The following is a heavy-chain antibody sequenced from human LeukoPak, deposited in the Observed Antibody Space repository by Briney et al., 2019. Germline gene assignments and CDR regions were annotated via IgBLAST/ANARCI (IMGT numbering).Heavy chain of an antibody. D-gene: IGHD6-25*01. V-gene: IGHV4-59*06. CDR2: IYYSGST. CDR3: ASRGYYFDY. CDR1: GGSISSYY. Sequence: SETLSLTCTVSGGSISSYYWSWIRQPPGKGLEWIGYIYYSGSTYYNPSLKSRVTISVDTSKNQFSLKLSSVTAADTAVYYCASRGYYFDYWGQGTLVTVSS. J-gene: IGHJ4*02.